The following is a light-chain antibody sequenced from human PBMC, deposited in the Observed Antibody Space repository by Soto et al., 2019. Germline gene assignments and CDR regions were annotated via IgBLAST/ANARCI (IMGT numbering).Light chain of an antibody. J-gene: IGLJ1*01. CDR1: SSDVGGYNY. CDR2: DVS. V-gene: IGLV2-11*01. Sequence: QSALTQPRSVSGSPGQSVTISCTGTSSDVGGYNYVSWYQQHPGRAPKLMIYDVSTRPSGVPDRFSGSKSGNTASLTISERQDADEADYYCYSYAGGYTFVFGTGTKLTVL. CDR3: YSYAGGYTFV.